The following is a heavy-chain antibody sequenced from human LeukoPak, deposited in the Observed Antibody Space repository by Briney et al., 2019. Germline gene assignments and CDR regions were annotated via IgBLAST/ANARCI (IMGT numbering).Heavy chain of an antibody. CDR1: GFTFSSYA. J-gene: IGHJ4*02. CDR2: ISYDGSNK. Sequence: GRSLRLSCAASGFTFSSYAMHWVRQAPGKGLEWVAVISYDGSNKYYADSVKGRFTISRDNSKNTLYLQMNSLRAEDTAVYCCARDFGSGSPPGYWGQGTLVTVSS. D-gene: IGHD1-26*01. V-gene: IGHV3-30*04. CDR3: ARDFGSGSPPGY.